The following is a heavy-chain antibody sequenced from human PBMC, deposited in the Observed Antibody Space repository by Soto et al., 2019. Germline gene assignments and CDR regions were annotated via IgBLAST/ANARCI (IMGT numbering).Heavy chain of an antibody. CDR2: ISAYNGNT. Sequence: ASVKVSCKASGYTFTSYGISWVRQAPGQGLEWMGWISAYNGNTNYAQKLQGRVTMTTDTSTSTAYMELRSLRSDDTAVYYCARASITIFGVVIKYYYYYGMDVWGQGTTVTVSS. D-gene: IGHD3-3*01. CDR1: GYTFTSYG. J-gene: IGHJ6*02. V-gene: IGHV1-18*01. CDR3: ARASITIFGVVIKYYYYYGMDV.